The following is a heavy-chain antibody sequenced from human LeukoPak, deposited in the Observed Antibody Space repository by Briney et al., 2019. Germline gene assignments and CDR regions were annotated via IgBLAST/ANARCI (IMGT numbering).Heavy chain of an antibody. V-gene: IGHV3-21*01. CDR3: ARDRDQLRYFDWSLDY. CDR2: ISSSSSYI. CDR1: GFTFSSYS. D-gene: IGHD3-9*01. J-gene: IGHJ4*02. Sequence: PGGSLRLSCAASGFTFSSYSMNWVRQAPGKGLEWVSSISSSSSYIYYADSVKGRFTISRDNAKNSLYLQMNSLRAEDTAVYYSARDRDQLRYFDWSLDYWGQGTLVTVSS.